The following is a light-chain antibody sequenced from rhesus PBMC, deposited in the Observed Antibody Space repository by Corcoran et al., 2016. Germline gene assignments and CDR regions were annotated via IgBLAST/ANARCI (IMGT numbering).Light chain of an antibody. V-gene: IGKV1-36*02. J-gene: IGKJ4*01. CDR3: LQGYSTPLT. CDR1: QDIGDH. CDR2: RTS. Sequence: DIQMTQSPSSLSASAGDRVTITCRASQDIGDHLSWYQQKPGKPPKRLIYRTSTLESGVPSRVSGRRSGTDFTLTISSLQPEDFVTYYCLQGYSTPLTCGGGTTVEIK.